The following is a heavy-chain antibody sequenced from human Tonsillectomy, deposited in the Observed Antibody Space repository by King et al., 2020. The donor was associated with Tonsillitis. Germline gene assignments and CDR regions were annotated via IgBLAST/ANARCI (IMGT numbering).Heavy chain of an antibody. Sequence: VQLVESGAEVKKPGESLKISCKGSGYSFTNYWIGWVRQMPGKGLEWMGIIYPGDSDTRYNPSFQGQVTISAAKSIRTAYLQLSSLKASDTAMYYCAGRPPHNGTRYDFDFYDVDVGGKGTTVTVSS. V-gene: IGHV5-51*01. J-gene: IGHJ6*04. D-gene: IGHD3/OR15-3a*01. CDR1: GYSFTNYW. CDR3: AGRPPHNGTRYDFDFYDVDV. CDR2: IYPGDSDT.